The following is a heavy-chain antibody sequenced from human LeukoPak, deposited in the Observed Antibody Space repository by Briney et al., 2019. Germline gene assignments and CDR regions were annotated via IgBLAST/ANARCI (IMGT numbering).Heavy chain of an antibody. D-gene: IGHD3-22*01. J-gene: IGHJ5*02. CDR2: IYTSGST. Sequence: SETLSLTCTASGGSISSYYWSWIRQSAGKGLEWIGRIYTSGSTNYNPSLKSRVTMSVDTSKNQFSLKLSSVTAADTAVYYCARHDYYDSSGYYPYNWFDPWGQGTLVTVSS. V-gene: IGHV4-4*07. CDR1: GGSISSYY. CDR3: ARHDYYDSSGYYPYNWFDP.